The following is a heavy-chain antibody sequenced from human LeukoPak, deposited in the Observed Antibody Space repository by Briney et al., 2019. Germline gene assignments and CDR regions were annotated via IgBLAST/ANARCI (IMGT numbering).Heavy chain of an antibody. V-gene: IGHV4-59*01. J-gene: IGHJ5*02. CDR3: ARLSSGQNNWFDP. D-gene: IGHD2/OR15-2a*01. Sequence: SETLSLTCTVSGGSISSYYWSWIRQPPGKGLEWIGYIYCSGSTNYNPSLKSRVTISVDTSKNQFSLKLSSVTAADTAVYYCARLSSGQNNWFDPWGQGTLVTVSS. CDR1: GGSISSYY. CDR2: IYCSGST.